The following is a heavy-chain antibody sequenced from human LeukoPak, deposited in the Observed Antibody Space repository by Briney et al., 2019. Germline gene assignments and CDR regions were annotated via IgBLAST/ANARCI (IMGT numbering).Heavy chain of an antibody. CDR3: ARVRSRCSSTSCYNNWFDP. Sequence: TLPLPCTVSGPFIRPLSSYWRWIPHPPRLPPGSIAAIFYSGSTYYNPSLKRRVTISVDTSKIQFSLKLSSVSAADTAVYYCARVRSRCSSTSCYNNWFDPWGQGTLVTVSS. CDR2: IFYSGST. D-gene: IGHD2-2*01. V-gene: IGHV4-31*03. J-gene: IGHJ5*02. CDR1: GPFIRPLSSY.